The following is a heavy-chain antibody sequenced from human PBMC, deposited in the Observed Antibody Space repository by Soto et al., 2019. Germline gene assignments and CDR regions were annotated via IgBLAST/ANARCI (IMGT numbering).Heavy chain of an antibody. Sequence: QVQLVQSGAEVKKPGSSVKVSCKASGGTFSSYTISWVRQAPGQGLEWMGRINPILGIANYAQKFQGRVTITADKSTSSAYMELSSLRSEDTAVYYCARYRINAFDIWGQGTMVTVSS. J-gene: IGHJ3*02. V-gene: IGHV1-69*02. CDR1: GGTFSSYT. CDR2: INPILGIA. CDR3: ARYRINAFDI. D-gene: IGHD3-16*02.